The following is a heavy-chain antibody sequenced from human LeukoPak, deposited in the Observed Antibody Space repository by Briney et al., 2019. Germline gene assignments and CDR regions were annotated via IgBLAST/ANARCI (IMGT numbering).Heavy chain of an antibody. D-gene: IGHD3-3*01. CDR1: GYTFTSYG. CDR2: ISAYNGNT. J-gene: IGHJ4*02. V-gene: IGHV1-18*01. CDR3: ARAPPTIFGVDFDY. Sequence: ASVKVSCKASGYTFTSYGISWVRQAPGQGLEWTGWISAYNGNTNYAQKLQGRVTMTTDTSTSTAYMELRSLRSDDTAVYYCARAPPTIFGVDFDYWGQGTLVTVSS.